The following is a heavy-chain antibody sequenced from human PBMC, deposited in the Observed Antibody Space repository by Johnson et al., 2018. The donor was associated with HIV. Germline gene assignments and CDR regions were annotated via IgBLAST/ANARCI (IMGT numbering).Heavy chain of an antibody. CDR3: ARSGAASIAARGDAFDI. CDR2: ISYDGSNK. V-gene: IGHV3-30*04. Sequence: QVQLVESGGGVVQPGRSLRLSCAASGFTFSTYAMHWVRQAPGKGLEWVAAISYDGSNKYYADSVKGRLTISRDNSKNTLYLQLNSLRTEDTAVYYCARSGAASIAARGDAFDIWGQGTMVTVSS. J-gene: IGHJ3*02. D-gene: IGHD6-6*01. CDR1: GFTFSTYA.